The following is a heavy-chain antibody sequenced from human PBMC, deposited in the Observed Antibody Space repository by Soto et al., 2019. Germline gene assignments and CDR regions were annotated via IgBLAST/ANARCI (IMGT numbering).Heavy chain of an antibody. V-gene: IGHV4-59*01. CDR2: IYYSGST. D-gene: IGHD1-20*01. CDR3: ARSPFSVFTLDY. CDR1: GGSISSYY. Sequence: SETLSLTCTVSGGSISSYYWSWIRQPPGKGLEWIGYIYYSGSTNYNPSLKSRVTTSVDTSKNQFSLKLSSVTAADTAVYYCARSPFSVFTLDYWGQGTLVTVSS. J-gene: IGHJ4*02.